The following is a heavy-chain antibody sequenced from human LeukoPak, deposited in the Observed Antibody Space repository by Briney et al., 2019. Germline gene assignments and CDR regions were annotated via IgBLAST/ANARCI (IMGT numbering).Heavy chain of an antibody. CDR2: IKQDGSET. CDR3: ARDPETQRGRDGLDS. V-gene: IGHV3-7*01. CDR1: GFTFTNYW. D-gene: IGHD1-14*01. J-gene: IGHJ4*02. Sequence: GGSLRLSCAASGFTFTNYWMSWVRQAPGKGLEWVANIKQDGSETDYVESVVGRFTVSRDNAKNSIFLQLNNMRAEDTAVYYCARDPETQRGRDGLDSWGQGTLVTVSS.